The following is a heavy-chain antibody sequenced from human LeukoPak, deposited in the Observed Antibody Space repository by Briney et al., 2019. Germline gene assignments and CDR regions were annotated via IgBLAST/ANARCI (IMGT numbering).Heavy chain of an antibody. J-gene: IGHJ4*02. Sequence: GGSLRLSCAASGFTFSSYGMHWVRQAPGKGLEWVAVISYDGSNKYYADSVKGRFTISRDNSKNTLYLQMNSLRAEDTAVYYCARDGWFGEFYFDYWGQGTLVTVSS. CDR1: GFTFSSYG. D-gene: IGHD3-10*01. CDR2: ISYDGSNK. CDR3: ARDGWFGEFYFDY. V-gene: IGHV3-30*03.